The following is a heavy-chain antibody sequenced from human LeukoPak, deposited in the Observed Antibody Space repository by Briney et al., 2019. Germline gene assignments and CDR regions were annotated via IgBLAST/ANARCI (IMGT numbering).Heavy chain of an antibody. Sequence: SETLSLTCTVSGGSISNGGYYWTWIRQHPGKGLEWIGYIYYSGSTYYNPSLKSRLTISVFTSKNQFSLKLNSVTAADTAVYYCARGSSILFDSSGYYLGGWFDPWGQGTLVTVSS. J-gene: IGHJ5*02. D-gene: IGHD3-22*01. CDR3: ARGSSILFDSSGYYLGGWFDP. V-gene: IGHV4-31*03. CDR2: IYYSGST. CDR1: GGSISNGGYY.